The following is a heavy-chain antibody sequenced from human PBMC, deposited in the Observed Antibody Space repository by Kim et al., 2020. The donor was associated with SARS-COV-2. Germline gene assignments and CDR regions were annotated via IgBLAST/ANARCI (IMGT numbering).Heavy chain of an antibody. J-gene: IGHJ5*02. CDR3: ARAPLEGDWFDP. V-gene: IGHV1-2*02. Sequence: NAQKFQGRVTMTRDTSIRTAYMELSRLRSDDTAVYYCARAPLEGDWFDPWGQGTLVTVSS.